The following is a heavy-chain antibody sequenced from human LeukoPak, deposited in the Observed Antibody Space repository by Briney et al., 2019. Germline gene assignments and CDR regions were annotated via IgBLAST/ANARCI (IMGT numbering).Heavy chain of an antibody. CDR1: EFTFRSYS. V-gene: IGHV3-21*01. D-gene: IGHD2-2*01. CDR2: ISSSSSQI. J-gene: IGHJ6*03. CDR3: ARDPRVEVPAYPSYYYMDV. Sequence: GGSLRLSCAASEFTFRSYSMNWVRQAPGKRLEWVSAISSSSSQIYYAESVRGRFTISRDNAKNSLYLQMNSLRAEDTAVYFCARDPRVEVPAYPSYYYMDVWGKGTTVTVSS.